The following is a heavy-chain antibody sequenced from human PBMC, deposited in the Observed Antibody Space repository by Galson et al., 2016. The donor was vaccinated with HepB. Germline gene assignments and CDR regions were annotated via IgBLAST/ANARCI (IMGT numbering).Heavy chain of an antibody. D-gene: IGHD5-18*01. V-gene: IGHV3-64D*09. CDR3: VKEITDSYGFLSSYYYYGMDV. CDR1: GFTFSSYA. CDR2: ISSNGGST. Sequence: SLRLSCAASGFTFSSYAMHWVRQAPGKGLEYVSAISSNGGSTYYADSVKGRFTISRDNSKNTLYLQMSSLRAEDTAVYYCVKEITDSYGFLSSYYYYGMDVWGQGTTVTVSS. J-gene: IGHJ6*02.